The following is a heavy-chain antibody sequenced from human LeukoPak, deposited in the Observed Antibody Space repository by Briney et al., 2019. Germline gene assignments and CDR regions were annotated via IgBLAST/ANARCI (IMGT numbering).Heavy chain of an antibody. Sequence: PSETLSLTCIVSGGSISSSSYYWGWIRQPPGKGLKWIVSIYYSGSTYYNPSLKSRVTISVDTSKNQFSLKLSSVTAADTAVYYCARLKTGTSPYYYGMDVWGQGTTVTVSS. J-gene: IGHJ6*02. D-gene: IGHD1-1*01. CDR1: GGSISSSSYY. CDR3: ARLKTGTSPYYYGMDV. V-gene: IGHV4-39*01. CDR2: IYYSGST.